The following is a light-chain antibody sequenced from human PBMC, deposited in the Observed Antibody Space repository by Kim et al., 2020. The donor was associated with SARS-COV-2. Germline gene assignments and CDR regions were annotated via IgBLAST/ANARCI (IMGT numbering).Light chain of an antibody. Sequence: SPGERATRSCRASQSVSSYLAWYQQKPGQAPRLLIYHASNRATGIPAKFSGSGSGTDFTLTISSLEPEDFAVYYCQQRSNWPPITFGQGTRLEIK. CDR3: QQRSNWPPIT. CDR2: HAS. V-gene: IGKV3-11*01. J-gene: IGKJ5*01. CDR1: QSVSSY.